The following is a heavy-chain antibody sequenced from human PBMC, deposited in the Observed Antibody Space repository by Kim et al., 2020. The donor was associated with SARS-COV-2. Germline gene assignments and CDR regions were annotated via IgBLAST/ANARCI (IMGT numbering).Heavy chain of an antibody. D-gene: IGHD6-6*01. Sequence: ASVKVSCKASGYTFTSYYMHWVRQAPGQGLEWRGIINPSGGSTSYAQKFQGRVTMTRDTSTSTVYMELSSLRSEDTAVYYCARDPCSSSGEYYYYGMDVWGQGTTVTVSS. CDR2: INPSGGST. J-gene: IGHJ6*02. V-gene: IGHV1-46*01. CDR1: GYTFTSYY. CDR3: ARDPCSSSGEYYYYGMDV.